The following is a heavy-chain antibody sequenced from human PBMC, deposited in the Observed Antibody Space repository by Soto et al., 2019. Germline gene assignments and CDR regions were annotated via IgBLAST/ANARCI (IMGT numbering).Heavy chain of an antibody. CDR2: ITEDGSST. CDR3: ARLSDPPR. Sequence: GGSLRLSCVASGFTFSSYYMHWVRQAPGKGLVWVSRITEDGSSTVYADSVKGRFTISRDNAKNTLYLHMNSLRAEDTAIYYCARLSDPPRWGQGTLVTVSS. V-gene: IGHV3-74*01. CDR1: GFTFSSYY. J-gene: IGHJ4*02.